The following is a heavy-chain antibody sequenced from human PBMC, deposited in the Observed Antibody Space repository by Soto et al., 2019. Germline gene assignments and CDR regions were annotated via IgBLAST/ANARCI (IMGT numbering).Heavy chain of an antibody. CDR3: ARDSGYYYDSSGYFNYFDY. CDR1: GGSVSSGSYY. Sequence: QVQLQESGPGLVKPSETLSLTCTVSGGSVSSGSYYWSWIRQPPGKGLEWIGYIYYSGSTNYNPSVKSRVTISVDTSKNQFSLKLSSVTAADTAVYYCARDSGYYYDSSGYFNYFDYWGQGTLVTVSS. D-gene: IGHD3-22*01. J-gene: IGHJ4*02. CDR2: IYYSGST. V-gene: IGHV4-61*01.